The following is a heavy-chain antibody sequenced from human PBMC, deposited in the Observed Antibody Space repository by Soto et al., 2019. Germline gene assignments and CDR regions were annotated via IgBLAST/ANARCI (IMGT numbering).Heavy chain of an antibody. CDR1: GFTVSSSY. Sequence: GGSLRLSCAASGFTVSSSYLTWVRQAPGKGLECVAILYTGTDTGYADSVKGRFTISRDSSKNTLYLQMHSLRAEDTAMYFCARSRYTGTYSGSFLRYSDQGSLVTVSS. CDR2: LYTGTDT. CDR3: ARSRYTGTYSGSFLRY. J-gene: IGHJ4*02. D-gene: IGHD1-26*01. V-gene: IGHV3-53*01.